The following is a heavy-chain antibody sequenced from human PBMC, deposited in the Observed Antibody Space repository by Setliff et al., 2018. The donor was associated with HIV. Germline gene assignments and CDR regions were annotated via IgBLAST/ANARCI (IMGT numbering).Heavy chain of an antibody. CDR1: GFIFSSYA. V-gene: IGHV3-30*01. CDR2: MSYDGNNK. Sequence: GGSLRLSCAASGFIFSSYAMHWVRQAPGKGLEWVAVMSYDGNNKYYADSVKGRFTISRDNSKNTLFLQMNSLRPEDTSVYYCAKPLTQWGVSPYHYAVDVWGQGTTVTVSS. CDR3: AKPLTQWGVSPYHYAVDV. J-gene: IGHJ6*02. D-gene: IGHD1-26*01.